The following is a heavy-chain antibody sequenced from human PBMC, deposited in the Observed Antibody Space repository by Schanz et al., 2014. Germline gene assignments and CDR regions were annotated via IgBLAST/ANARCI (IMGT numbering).Heavy chain of an antibody. CDR1: GLTLSDYW. J-gene: IGHJ3*02. Sequence: EVQLVESGGGLVQPGGSLRLSCAASGLTLSDYWMHWVRQAPGKGPEWISHIRADGRMTNYAASVEGRFTISRDNSKNTLYLQMNSLRAEDTALYYCAKDPHKDYGGKPQALDIWGQGTMVTVSS. CDR3: AKDPHKDYGGKPQALDI. D-gene: IGHD4-17*01. CDR2: IRADGRMT. V-gene: IGHV3-74*01.